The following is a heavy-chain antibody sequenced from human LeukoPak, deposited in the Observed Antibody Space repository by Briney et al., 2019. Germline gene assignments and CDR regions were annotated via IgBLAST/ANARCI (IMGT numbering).Heavy chain of an antibody. V-gene: IGHV4-30-4*01. CDR2: IYYSGST. CDR3: ARDSSGYFNY. CDR1: GGSISSGDYY. J-gene: IGHJ4*02. D-gene: IGHD3-22*01. Sequence: SETLSLTCTVSGGSISSGDYYWSWIRQPPGKGLEWIGYIYYSGSTYYNPSLKSRVTISVDTSKNQFSLKLSSVTAADTAVYYCARDSSGYFNYWGQGTLATVSS.